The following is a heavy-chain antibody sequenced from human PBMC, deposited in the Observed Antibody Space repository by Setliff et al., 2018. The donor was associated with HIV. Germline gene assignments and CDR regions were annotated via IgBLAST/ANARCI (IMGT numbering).Heavy chain of an antibody. J-gene: IGHJ3*02. D-gene: IGHD6-19*01. Sequence: SVKVSCKASGTTFNTYAITWVRQAPGQGLEWMGGIIPLFGTANYAQKFQGRVTITADESRSTAYMELSSLRSEDTAVYYCARAGQWLFPDAFDIWGQGTMVTVSS. CDR1: GTTFNTYA. V-gene: IGHV1-69*13. CDR2: IIPLFGTA. CDR3: ARAGQWLFPDAFDI.